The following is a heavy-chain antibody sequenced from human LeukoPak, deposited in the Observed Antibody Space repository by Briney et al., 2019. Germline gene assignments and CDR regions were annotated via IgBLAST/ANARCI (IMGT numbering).Heavy chain of an antibody. CDR3: ARGRGHFDY. J-gene: IGHJ4*02. V-gene: IGHV4-34*01. CDR2: INHSGST. D-gene: IGHD3-10*01. Sequence: SETLSLTCAVYGGSFSGYYWSWIGQPPGKGLEWIGEINHSGSTNYNPSLKSRVTISVDTSKNQFSLKLSSVTAADTAVYYCARGRGHFDYWGQGTLVTVSS. CDR1: GGSFSGYY.